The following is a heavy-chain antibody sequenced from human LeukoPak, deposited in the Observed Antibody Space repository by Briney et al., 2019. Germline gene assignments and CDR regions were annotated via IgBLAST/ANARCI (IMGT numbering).Heavy chain of an antibody. Sequence: KASETLSLTCTVSLDSTTSNFWSWVRQPPGKGLEWIGEIHRSGSPNYNPSLQSRVTISIDRSRNQIALELSSVTAADTAVYYCARDSRGSGWDYWYFDLWGRGTLVTVSS. CDR2: IHRSGSP. CDR3: ARDSRGSGWDYWYFDL. D-gene: IGHD6-19*01. CDR1: LDSTTSNF. J-gene: IGHJ2*01. V-gene: IGHV4-4*02.